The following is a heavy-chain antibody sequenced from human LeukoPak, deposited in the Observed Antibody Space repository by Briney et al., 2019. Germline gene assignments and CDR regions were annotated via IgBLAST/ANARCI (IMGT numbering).Heavy chain of an antibody. D-gene: IGHD6-13*01. J-gene: IGHJ4*02. CDR1: GFTFSSYG. Sequence: GGSLRLSCAASGFTFSSYGMHWVRQAPGKGLEWVAFIRYDGSNKYYADSVKGRFTISRDNSKNTLYLQMNSLRAEDTAVYYCATGGYSSSRARNDYWGQGTLVTVSS. CDR3: ATGGYSSSRARNDY. V-gene: IGHV3-30*02. CDR2: IRYDGSNK.